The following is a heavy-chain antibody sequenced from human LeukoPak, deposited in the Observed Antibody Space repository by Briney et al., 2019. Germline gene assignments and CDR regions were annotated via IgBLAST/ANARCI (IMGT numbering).Heavy chain of an antibody. Sequence: GGSLRLSCAASGFTFNICAMSWVRQAPGKGLEGVASIGSTDIYYADSVKGRFNVSRDNSKNTLYLHLNSLRAEDSAVYYCAKDATPGNSIWDYFAFWGQGTVVTVSS. V-gene: IGHV3-23*01. CDR2: IGSTDI. D-gene: IGHD1-7*01. CDR1: GFTFNICA. CDR3: AKDATPGNSIWDYFAF. J-gene: IGHJ4*02.